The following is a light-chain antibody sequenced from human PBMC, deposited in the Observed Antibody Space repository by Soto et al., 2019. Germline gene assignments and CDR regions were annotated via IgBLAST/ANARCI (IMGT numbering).Light chain of an antibody. CDR1: QSVDIN. J-gene: IGKJ4*02. CDR3: QQYRSWPRT. CDR2: GAS. Sequence: IVLTPSPATLSVSPGERVTLSCKASQSVDINLAWYQQKPGQAPRFLIYGASTRATDMPGRFSGRGAGAEFTLTISSLQSEDFAVYYCQQYRSWPRTFGEGTKVDIK. V-gene: IGKV3-15*01.